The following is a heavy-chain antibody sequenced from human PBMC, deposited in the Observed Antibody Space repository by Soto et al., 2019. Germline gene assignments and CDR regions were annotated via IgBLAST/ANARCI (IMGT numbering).Heavy chain of an antibody. Sequence: GASVKVSCKASGYTFTSYAMHWVRQAPGQRLEWMGWINAGNGNTKYSQKFQGRVTITRDTSANTAYMELSSLRSEDTAVYYCARDPESVLYYDFWSGYWFDPWGQGTLLTVSS. J-gene: IGHJ5*02. CDR2: INAGNGNT. D-gene: IGHD3-3*01. V-gene: IGHV1-3*01. CDR1: GYTFTSYA. CDR3: ARDPESVLYYDFWSGYWFDP.